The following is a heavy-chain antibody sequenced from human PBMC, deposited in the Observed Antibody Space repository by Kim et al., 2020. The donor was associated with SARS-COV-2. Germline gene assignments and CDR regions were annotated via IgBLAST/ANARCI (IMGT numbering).Heavy chain of an antibody. CDR1: GFTFSSYA. CDR2: ISYDGSNK. V-gene: IGHV3-30*04. D-gene: IGHD3-16*02. Sequence: GGSLRLSCAASGFTFSSYAMHWVRQAPGKGLEWVAVISYDGSNKYYADSVKGRFTISRDNSKNTLYLQMNSLRAEDTAVYYCARGGPGVIPAPYYYYGM. CDR3: ARGGPGVIPAPYYYYGM. J-gene: IGHJ6*01.